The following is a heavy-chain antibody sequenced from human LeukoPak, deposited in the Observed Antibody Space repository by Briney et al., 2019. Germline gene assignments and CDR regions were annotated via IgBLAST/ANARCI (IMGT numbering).Heavy chain of an antibody. J-gene: IGHJ4*02. CDR1: GYTFTSYY. V-gene: IGHV1-46*01. D-gene: IGHD3-22*01. Sequence: GASVKVSCKASGYTFTSYYMHWVRQAPGQGLEWMGIINPSGGSTSYAQKFQGSVTMTRDTSTSTVYMELSSLRSEDTAVYYCARDIRDSSGYYSFDYWGQGTLVTVSS. CDR3: ARDIRDSSGYYSFDY. CDR2: INPSGGST.